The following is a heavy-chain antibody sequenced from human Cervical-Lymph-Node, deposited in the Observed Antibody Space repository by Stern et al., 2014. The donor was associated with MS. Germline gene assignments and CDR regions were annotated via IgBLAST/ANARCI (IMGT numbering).Heavy chain of an antibody. CDR2: ITSNTDGGTT. CDR3: TRLNYYDSSTDSYYHYGMDV. J-gene: IGHJ6*02. CDR1: GFTFSNAW. Sequence: EVQLEESGGGLVKPGGSLRLSCAASGFTFSNAWMSWVRQAPGKGLEWVGTITSNTDGGTTDYAAPVKGRFTISRDDSKNTLYLQMNSLKTEDTAVYYCTRLNYYDSSTDSYYHYGMDVWGQGTTVTVSS. V-gene: IGHV3-15*01. D-gene: IGHD3-22*01.